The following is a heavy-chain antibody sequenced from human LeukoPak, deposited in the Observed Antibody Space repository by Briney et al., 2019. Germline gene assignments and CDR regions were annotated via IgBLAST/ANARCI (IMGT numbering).Heavy chain of an antibody. D-gene: IGHD1-26*01. CDR3: ARGSIRVGAKGYFDY. J-gene: IGHJ4*02. CDR1: GFTFSSYA. V-gene: IGHV3-30-3*01. Sequence: GRSLRLSCAASGFTFSSYAMHWVRQAPGKGLEWVAVISYDGSNKYYADSVKGRFTISRDNSKNTLYLQMNSLRAEDTAVYYCARGSIRVGAKGYFDYWGQGTLVTVSS. CDR2: ISYDGSNK.